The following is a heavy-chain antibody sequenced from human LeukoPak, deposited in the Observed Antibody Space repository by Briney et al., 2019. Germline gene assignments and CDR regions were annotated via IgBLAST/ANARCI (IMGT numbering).Heavy chain of an antibody. D-gene: IGHD1-26*01. J-gene: IGHJ4*02. Sequence: QPGGSLRLSCAASGFIFTNFAMHWVRQAPGKGLEWVAVISNDERNKYYADSVKGRFTISRDNSKNTLYLQMNSRRAEDTAVYYCARSGMKWELLDLDYWGQGTLVTVSS. CDR1: GFIFTNFA. CDR2: ISNDERNK. V-gene: IGHV3-30*04. CDR3: ARSGMKWELLDLDY.